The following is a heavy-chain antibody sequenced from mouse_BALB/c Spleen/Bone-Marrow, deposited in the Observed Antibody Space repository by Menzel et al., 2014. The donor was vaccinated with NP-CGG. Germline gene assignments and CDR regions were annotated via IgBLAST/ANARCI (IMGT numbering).Heavy chain of an antibody. Sequence: QVQLQQSGAELMKPGASMKISCKATGYTFSSYWIEWVKQRPGHGLEWIGEILPGSGSTSYNERFKGKATFTADTSSNTAYMQLSSLTSEDSAVYYCARAYYVNYDAMDYWGQGTSVTVSS. CDR1: GYTFSSYW. J-gene: IGHJ4*01. CDR2: ILPGSGST. V-gene: IGHV1-9*01. CDR3: ARAYYVNYDAMDY. D-gene: IGHD2-10*01.